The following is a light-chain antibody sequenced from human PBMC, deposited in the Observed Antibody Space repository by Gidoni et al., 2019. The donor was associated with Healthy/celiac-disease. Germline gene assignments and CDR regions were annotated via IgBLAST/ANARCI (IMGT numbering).Light chain of an antibody. J-gene: IGKJ4*01. Sequence: DILLTQSPDSLAVSLCDRATINCKSSKSVLYSSNNKNYLAWYQQKPGQPPKLLIYWASTRESGVPDRFSGSGSGTDFTLTISSLQAEDVAVYYCQQYYSTPLTFGGGTKVEIK. V-gene: IGKV4-1*01. CDR2: WAS. CDR1: KSVLYSSNNKNY. CDR3: QQYYSTPLT.